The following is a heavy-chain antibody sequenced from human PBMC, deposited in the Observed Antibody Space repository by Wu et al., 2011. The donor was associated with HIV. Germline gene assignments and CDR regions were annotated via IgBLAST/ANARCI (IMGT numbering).Heavy chain of an antibody. J-gene: IGHJ4*02. CDR1: GYTFTSYY. CDR2: INPSGGSGST. CDR3: VRGDRHRTLDS. V-gene: IGHV1-46*01. Sequence: QVQLVQSGAEVKKPGASVKVSCKASGYTFTSYYMHWVRQAPGRGLEWMGIINPSGGSGSTSYAQRFQGRVALTRDTSTSTVYMELSSLTSEDTALYYCVRGDRHRTLDSWGRGTLVSVSS. D-gene: IGHD1-14*01.